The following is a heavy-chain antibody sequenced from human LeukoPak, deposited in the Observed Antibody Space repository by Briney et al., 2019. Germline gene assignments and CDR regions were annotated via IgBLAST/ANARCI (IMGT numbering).Heavy chain of an antibody. CDR1: GFIFATCT. D-gene: IGHD6-13*01. J-gene: IGHJ4*02. V-gene: IGHV1-3*01. Sequence: ASVKVSCKASGFIFATCTIHWVRQAPGQSLEWMGWISAGDTNTKYSQKFQGRVTITRDTSASTAYMELNSLRSEDTAVYYCATEGDSSWSFDYWGQGTLVTVSS. CDR2: ISAGDTNT. CDR3: ATEGDSSWSFDY.